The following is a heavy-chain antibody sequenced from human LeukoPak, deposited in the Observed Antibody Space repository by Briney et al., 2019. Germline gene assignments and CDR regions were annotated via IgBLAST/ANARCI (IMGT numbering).Heavy chain of an antibody. CDR3: ARSHYYGSGSYGWFDP. D-gene: IGHD3-10*01. V-gene: IGHV1-2*02. Sequence: ASVKVSCKASGYTFTCYYMHWVRQAPGKGLEWMGWINPNSGGTNYAQKFQGRVTMTRDTSISTAYMELSRLRSDDTAVYYCARSHYYGSGSYGWFDPWGQGTLVTVSS. CDR1: GYTFTCYY. CDR2: INPNSGGT. J-gene: IGHJ5*02.